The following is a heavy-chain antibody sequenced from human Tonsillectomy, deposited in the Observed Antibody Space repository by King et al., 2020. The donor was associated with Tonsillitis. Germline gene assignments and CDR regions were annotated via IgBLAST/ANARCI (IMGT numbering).Heavy chain of an antibody. D-gene: IGHD6-19*01. CDR2: IYASGST. V-gene: IGHV4-4*07. J-gene: IGHJ4*02. CDR3: ASWTSSGGYRVY. Sequence: VQLQESGPGLVKPSETLSLTCTVSGGSISTYYWSWIRQPAGKGLEWIGRIYASGSTNYNPSLKSRLTLSLDTSKSQSSLKLTSVTAADTAVYYCASWTSSGGYRVYWGQGTLVTVSS. CDR1: GGSISTYY.